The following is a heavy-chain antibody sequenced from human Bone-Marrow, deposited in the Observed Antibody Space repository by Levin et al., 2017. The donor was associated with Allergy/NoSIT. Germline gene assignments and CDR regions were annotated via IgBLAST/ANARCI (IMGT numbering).Heavy chain of an antibody. CDR3: ARVASQGWLQLFNYYCGMDV. CDR1: GFTFSSYW. CDR2: IKQDGSEK. J-gene: IGHJ6*02. V-gene: IGHV3-7*01. Sequence: PGGSLRLSCAASGFTFSSYWMSWVRQAPGKGLEWVANIKQDGSEKYYVDSVKGRFTISRDNAKNSLYLQMNSLRAEDTAVYYCARVASQGWLQLFNYYCGMDVWGQGTTVTVSS. D-gene: IGHD5-24*01.